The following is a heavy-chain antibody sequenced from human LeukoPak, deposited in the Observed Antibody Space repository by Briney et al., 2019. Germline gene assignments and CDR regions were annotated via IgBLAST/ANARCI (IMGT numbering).Heavy chain of an antibody. D-gene: IGHD2-15*01. CDR1: GGSISSYY. Sequence: SETLSLTCTVSGGSISSYYWSWIRQPPGKGLEWIGYIYSSGSTNYNPSLKSRVTISIDTSKNQFSLKLSSVTAADTAVYYCARDPADRPDCSDGSCPTFDIWGQGTMVTVSS. CDR2: IYSSGST. J-gene: IGHJ3*02. V-gene: IGHV4-59*01. CDR3: ARDPADRPDCSDGSCPTFDI.